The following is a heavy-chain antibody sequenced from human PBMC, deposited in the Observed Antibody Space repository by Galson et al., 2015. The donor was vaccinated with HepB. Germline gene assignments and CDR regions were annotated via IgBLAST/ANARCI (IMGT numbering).Heavy chain of an antibody. Sequence: SLRLSCAASGFTFSSYAMSWVRQAPGKGLEWVSAISGSGGSTYYADSVKGRFTISRDNSKNTLYLQMNSLRAEDTAVYYCAKACRGGPSKGVYYFDYWGQGTLVTVSS. J-gene: IGHJ4*02. CDR1: GFTFSSYA. D-gene: IGHD3-10*01. CDR2: ISGSGGST. V-gene: IGHV3-23*01. CDR3: AKACRGGPSKGVYYFDY.